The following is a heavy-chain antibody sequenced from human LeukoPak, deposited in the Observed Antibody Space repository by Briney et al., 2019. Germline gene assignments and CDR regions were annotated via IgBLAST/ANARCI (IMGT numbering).Heavy chain of an antibody. CDR3: AKWELYSGFYYIDY. J-gene: IGHJ4*02. Sequence: PEGSLRLSCAASGFTFSSYWMTWVRQGPGKGLEWVANIKPDGSLIYYVDSVKGRFTISRDNAKNSLYLQMNSLRAEDTAVYYCAKWELYSGFYYIDYWGQGTLATVSS. CDR2: IKPDGSLI. D-gene: IGHD1-26*01. V-gene: IGHV3-7*01. CDR1: GFTFSSYW.